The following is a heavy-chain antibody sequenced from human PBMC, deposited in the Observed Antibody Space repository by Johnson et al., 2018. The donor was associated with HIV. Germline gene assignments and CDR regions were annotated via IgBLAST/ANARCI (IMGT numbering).Heavy chain of an antibody. V-gene: IGHV3-30*18. CDR2: ISYDGRNE. CDR3: AKRVPSKQLVDAFDI. J-gene: IGHJ3*02. D-gene: IGHD6-6*01. Sequence: QVQLVESGGGVVQPGRSLRLSCAASGLTFSSYAMHWVRQAPGKGLEWVAVISYDGRNEYYADSVKGRFTISRDNSKNTLYLQMNSLRAEDTAVYYCAKRVPSKQLVDAFDIWGQGTMVTVSS. CDR1: GLTFSSYA.